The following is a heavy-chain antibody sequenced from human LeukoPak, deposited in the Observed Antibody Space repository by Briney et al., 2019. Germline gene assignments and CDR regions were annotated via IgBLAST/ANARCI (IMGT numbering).Heavy chain of an antibody. CDR3: ARDRGFMVRGSMRGYDDYYYYMDV. J-gene: IGHJ6*03. V-gene: IGHV4-34*01. D-gene: IGHD3-10*01. CDR1: GGSFTGYY. Sequence: SETLSLTCAVYGGSFTGYYWSWIRQPPGKGLEWSGEISHRGSTNYNPSLKSRVTISVYTTKNQFSLKLSSVTAADTAIYYCARDRGFMVRGSMRGYDDYYYYMDVWGKGTTVTISS. CDR2: ISHRGST.